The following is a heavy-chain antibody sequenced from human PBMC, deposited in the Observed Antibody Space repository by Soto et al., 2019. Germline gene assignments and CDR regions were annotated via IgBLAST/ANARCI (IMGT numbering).Heavy chain of an antibody. CDR3: ATTRRYCGSTSCSFEY. J-gene: IGHJ4*02. CDR2: ITPLLRTT. CDR1: GDTFSSYP. V-gene: IGHV1-69*01. D-gene: IGHD2-2*01. Sequence: QVQLVQSGAEVRKPGSSVSVSCKTSGDTFSSYPITWVRQAPGQGLEWIGGITPLLRTTNYAQRFQGRVIVTADASTSTAYMELSSLRSEDTAVYYCATTRRYCGSTSCSFEYWGQGTLVTVSS.